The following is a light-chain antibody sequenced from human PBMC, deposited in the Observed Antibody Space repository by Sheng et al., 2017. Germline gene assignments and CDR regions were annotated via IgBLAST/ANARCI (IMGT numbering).Light chain of an antibody. CDR1: QGIGNY. Sequence: DIQLTQSPSSLSASLGDRVTISCRASQGIGNYLNWYQHKQGKAPKLLIDAAITLQSGVPSRFGGSGSETDFTLTISGLQPEDFATYYCQQYDNLPLFTFGPGTKVDIK. CDR3: QQYDNLPLFT. CDR2: AAI. V-gene: IGKV1-39*01. J-gene: IGKJ3*01.